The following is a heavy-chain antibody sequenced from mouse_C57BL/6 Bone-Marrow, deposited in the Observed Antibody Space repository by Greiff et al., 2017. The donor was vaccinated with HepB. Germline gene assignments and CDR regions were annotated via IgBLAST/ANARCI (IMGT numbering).Heavy chain of an antibody. J-gene: IGHJ3*01. V-gene: IGHV3-6*01. CDR1: GYSITSGYY. D-gene: IGHD3-2*02. Sequence: EVQLQQSGPGLVKPSQSLSLTCSVTGYSITSGYYWNWIRQFPGNKLEWMGYISYDGSNNYNPSLKNRISITRDTSKNQFFLKLNSVTTEDTATYYCARGGTAQATVAYWGQGTLVTVSA. CDR2: ISYDGSN. CDR3: ARGGTAQATVAY.